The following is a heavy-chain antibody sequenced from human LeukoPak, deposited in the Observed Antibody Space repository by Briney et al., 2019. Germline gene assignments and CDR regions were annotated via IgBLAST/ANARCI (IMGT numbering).Heavy chain of an antibody. D-gene: IGHD4-23*01. J-gene: IGHJ4*02. CDR1: GFTFDDYA. CDR3: AKADYGGNYNYFDY. CDR2: ISWNSGSI. Sequence: PGGSLRLSRAASGFTFDDYAMHWVRQAPGKGLEWVSGISWNSGSIGYADSVKGRFTISRDNAKNSLYLQMNSLRAEDTALYYCAKADYGGNYNYFDYWGQGTLVTVSS. V-gene: IGHV3-9*01.